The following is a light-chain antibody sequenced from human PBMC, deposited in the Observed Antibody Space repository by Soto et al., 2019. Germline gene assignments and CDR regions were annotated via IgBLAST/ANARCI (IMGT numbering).Light chain of an antibody. Sequence: QSVLTQPPSASGTPGPRVTSSCSGGSSNIGTNAVNWHQQLPGTAPKLLIYTNNQRPSGVPDRFSGSKSGTSASLAISWLQSEDEADYYCAAWDDSRNGDVFGSGTKLTVL. CDR2: TNN. CDR1: SSNIGTNA. V-gene: IGLV1-44*01. CDR3: AAWDDSRNGDV. J-gene: IGLJ1*01.